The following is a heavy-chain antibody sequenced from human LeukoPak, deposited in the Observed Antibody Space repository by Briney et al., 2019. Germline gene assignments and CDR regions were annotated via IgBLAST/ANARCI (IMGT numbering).Heavy chain of an antibody. V-gene: IGHV4-39*07. J-gene: IGHJ2*01. CDR3: ARVPLTYYYDSSGYIWYFDL. Sequence: SETLSLTCTVSGGSISSSSYYWGWIRQPPGKGLEWIGSIYYSGSTYYNPSLKSRVTISVDTSKNQFSLKLSSVTAADTAVYYCARVPLTYYYDSSGYIWYFDLWGRGTLVTVSS. D-gene: IGHD3-22*01. CDR2: IYYSGST. CDR1: GGSISSSSYY.